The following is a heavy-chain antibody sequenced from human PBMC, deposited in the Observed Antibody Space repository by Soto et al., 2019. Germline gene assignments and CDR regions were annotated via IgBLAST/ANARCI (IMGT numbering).Heavy chain of an antibody. D-gene: IGHD5-12*01. CDR1: GGTFSSFG. V-gene: IGHV1-69*18. CDR2: IIPVFGRP. J-gene: IGHJ1*01. Sequence: QVQLVQSGAELKKPWSSVRVSCKASGGTFSSFGISWVRQAPGQGLEWMGSIIPVFGRPNHAQRFWGRLIITADEATNTSDLELSDLTSEDTAVYYCAREGSGYNVCGQGTQDTGSS. CDR3: AREGSGYNV.